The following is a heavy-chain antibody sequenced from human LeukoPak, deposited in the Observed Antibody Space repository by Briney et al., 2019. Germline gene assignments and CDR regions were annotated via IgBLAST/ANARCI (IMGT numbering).Heavy chain of an antibody. J-gene: IGHJ4*02. D-gene: IGHD3-16*01. CDR1: GYTLTELS. Sequence: ASVKVSCKVSGYTLTELSMHWVRQAPGKGLEWMEGFDPEDGETIYAQKFQGRVTMTEDTSTDTAYMELSSLRSEDTAVYYCATPGPMSTGVGYWGQGTLVTVSS. CDR2: FDPEDGET. V-gene: IGHV1-24*01. CDR3: ATPGPMSTGVGY.